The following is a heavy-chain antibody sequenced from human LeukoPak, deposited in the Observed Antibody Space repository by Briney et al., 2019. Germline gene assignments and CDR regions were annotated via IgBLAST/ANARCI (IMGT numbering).Heavy chain of an antibody. J-gene: IGHJ6*03. CDR3: ARAVTMVRGGTAPHYYYYYYMDV. CDR1: GYTFTSYG. V-gene: IGHV1-18*01. D-gene: IGHD3-10*01. CDR2: ISAYNGNT. Sequence: ASVKVSCKASGYTFTSYGISWVRQAPGQGREWMGWISAYNGNTNYAQKLQGRVTMTTDTSTSTAYMELRSLRSDDTAVYYCARAVTMVRGGTAPHYYYYYYMDVWGKGTTVTISS.